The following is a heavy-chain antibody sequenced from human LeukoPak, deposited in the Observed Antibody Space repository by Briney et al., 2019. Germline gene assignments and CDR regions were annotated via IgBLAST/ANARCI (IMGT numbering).Heavy chain of an antibody. V-gene: IGHV3-48*03. CDR2: ISSSSSTI. J-gene: IGHJ6*03. D-gene: IGHD1-26*01. Sequence: GESLRLSCAASGFTFSDHEMLWVRQAPGKGLEWVSYISSSSSTIHYADSVKGRFIISRDNAKNSLYLQMNSLRAEDTAIYYCARDPYNGNYGDSYYYYMDVWGKGTTVTISS. CDR3: ARDPYNGNYGDSYYYYMDV. CDR1: GFTFSDHE.